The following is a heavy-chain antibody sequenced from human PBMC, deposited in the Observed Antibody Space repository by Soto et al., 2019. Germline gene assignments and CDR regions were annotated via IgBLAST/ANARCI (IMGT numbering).Heavy chain of an antibody. CDR2: ISTSGSYI. V-gene: IGHV3-21*01. CDR3: LGQDSYNDVDV. CDR1: GFTFSSYS. J-gene: IGHJ6*02. D-gene: IGHD3-3*01. Sequence: EVQLVESGGGLVKPGGSLRLSCVASGFTFSSYSMNWVRQAPGKGLEWVSSISTSGSYIYYADSVKGRFTISRDNAKKSLSLQMNSLRAEDTAVYFCLGQDSYNDVDVWAKGPRSPSP.